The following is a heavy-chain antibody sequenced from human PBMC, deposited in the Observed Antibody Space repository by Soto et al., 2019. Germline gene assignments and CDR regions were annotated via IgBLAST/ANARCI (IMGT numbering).Heavy chain of an antibody. J-gene: IGHJ4*02. V-gene: IGHV3-74*01. D-gene: IGHD2-15*01. CDR1: GFTFSSYW. CDR2: INSDGGST. CDR3: VRTSLVVAAATREDY. Sequence: VQLVESGGGLVQPGESLRLSCAASGFTFSSYWMHWVRQAPGKGWLWVSRINSDGGSTSYAGSVKGRFTISRDNAKNTLYLQMNSLRAEDTAVYYCVRTSLVVAAATREDYWGQGTLVTVSS.